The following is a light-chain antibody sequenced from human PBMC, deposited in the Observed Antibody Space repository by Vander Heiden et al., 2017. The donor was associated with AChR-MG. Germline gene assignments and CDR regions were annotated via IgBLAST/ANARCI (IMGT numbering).Light chain of an antibody. CDR1: RSNLGAGYD. V-gene: IGLV1-40*01. Sequence: QSVLTQPPSVSGAPGQRVTISCTGSRSNLGAGYDVHWFQQLPKTAPKLVIANNFDRPAGVPDRFSGSKSGTSASLTITGLQAEDEADYYGQSYDSSLNVVFGGGTKVTVL. CDR2: NNF. CDR3: QSYDSSLNVV. J-gene: IGLJ2*01.